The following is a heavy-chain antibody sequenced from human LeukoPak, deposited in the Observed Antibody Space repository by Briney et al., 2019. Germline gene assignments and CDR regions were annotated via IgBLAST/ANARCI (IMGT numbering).Heavy chain of an antibody. Sequence: GGSLRLSCAASGFTFSSYWMSWVRQAPGKGREWVANIKQEGSEKYYVYSVKGRFTISRDKAKNSLYLQMNSLRAENMAEYYCARGGLPDFPSDYWGQGTLVTVSS. CDR3: ARGGLPDFPSDY. CDR2: IKQEGSEK. J-gene: IGHJ4*02. D-gene: IGHD3-3*01. V-gene: IGHV3-7*01. CDR1: GFTFSSYW.